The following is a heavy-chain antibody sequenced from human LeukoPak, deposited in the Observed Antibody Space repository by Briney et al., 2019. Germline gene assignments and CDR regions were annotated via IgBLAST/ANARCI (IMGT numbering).Heavy chain of an antibody. J-gene: IGHJ4*02. V-gene: IGHV3-23*01. CDR3: AKGPSNSGIAAD. CDR2: ISGSGGST. Sequence: PGGSLRLSCAASGFTFSSYATSWVRQAPGKGLEWVSAISGSGGSTYYADSVKGRFTISRDNSKNTLYLQMNSLRAEDTAVYYCAKGPSNSGIAADWGQGTLVTVSS. D-gene: IGHD6-13*01. CDR1: GFTFSSYA.